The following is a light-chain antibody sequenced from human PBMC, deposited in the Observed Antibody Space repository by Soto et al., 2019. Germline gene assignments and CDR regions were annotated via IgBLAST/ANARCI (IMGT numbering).Light chain of an antibody. J-gene: IGKJ5*01. CDR1: QSISSY. Sequence: DIQMTQSPSSLSASVGDRVTITCRASQSISSYLHWYQQKPGKAPKLLIYAASSLQSGVPSRFSGSGAGTDFTLPIRSLYPEDFATYSCQQSYSTPITFGQGTRLEI. CDR3: QQSYSTPIT. CDR2: AAS. V-gene: IGKV1-39*01.